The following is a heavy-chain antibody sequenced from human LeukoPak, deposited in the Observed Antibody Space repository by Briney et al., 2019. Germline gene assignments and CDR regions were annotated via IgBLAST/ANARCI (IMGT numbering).Heavy chain of an antibody. CDR2: LSGGADRT. J-gene: IGHJ4*02. CDR1: GFTFSNYV. CDR3: AKDRLQVETAQFVD. V-gene: IGHV3-23*01. Sequence: GGSLRLSCAASGFTFSNYVMGWVRQTPGKGLEWVSSLSGGADRTYYADSVKGRFTISRDNSKNTLYLQMNSLRAEDAAVYYCAKDRLQVETAQFVDWGQGTLVTVSS. D-gene: IGHD5-12*01.